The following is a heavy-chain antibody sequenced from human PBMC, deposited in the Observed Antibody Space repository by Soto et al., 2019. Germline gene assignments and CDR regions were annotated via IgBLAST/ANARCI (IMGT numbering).Heavy chain of an antibody. Sequence: SETLSLTCGVSGGSISSYYWSWIRQSPGKGLEWIGYIYSSGSTNYNPSLKSRVTISVDTSKNQFSLKLSSVTAADTAVYYCARDLPPSYDSSGYSVFDIWGQGTMVTV. V-gene: IGHV4-59*01. CDR1: GGSISSYY. J-gene: IGHJ3*02. CDR2: IYSSGST. CDR3: ARDLPPSYDSSGYSVFDI. D-gene: IGHD3-22*01.